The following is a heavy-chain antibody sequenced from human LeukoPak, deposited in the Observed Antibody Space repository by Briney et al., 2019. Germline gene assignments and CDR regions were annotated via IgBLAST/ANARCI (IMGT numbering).Heavy chain of an antibody. CDR1: GFMFSETW. CDR2: IKSDGSEK. Sequence: GGSLRLSCAASGFMFSETWMTWVRQAPGKGLGWVANIKSDGSEKYYVDSVKGRFTTSRDNAKNPLSLQMNSLRAEDTAIYYCAKYHYGSGTSFAYWGQGTLVTVSS. V-gene: IGHV3-7*01. CDR3: AKYHYGSGTSFAY. J-gene: IGHJ4*02. D-gene: IGHD3-10*01.